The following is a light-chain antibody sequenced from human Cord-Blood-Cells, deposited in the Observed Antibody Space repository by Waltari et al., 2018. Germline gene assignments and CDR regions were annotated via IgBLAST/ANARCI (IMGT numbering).Light chain of an antibody. CDR1: SSDVGASNY. CDR2: DVS. CDR3: SSYTSSSTWV. Sequence: QSALTLPASASGSPGQSITTPCPGPSSDVGASNYVYWYQQHPGKAPKLMIYDVSNRPTGVANRFSGSKTGNTASLTISGLQAEDEADYYCSSYTSSSTWVFGGGTKLTVL. J-gene: IGLJ3*02. V-gene: IGLV2-14*01.